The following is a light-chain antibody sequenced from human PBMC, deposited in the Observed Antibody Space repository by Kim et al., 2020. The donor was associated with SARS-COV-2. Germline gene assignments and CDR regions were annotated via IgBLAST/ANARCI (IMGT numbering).Light chain of an antibody. CDR1: SSDVGSYDR. V-gene: IGLV2-18*02. CDR2: EVS. CDR3: SSYTSIWV. Sequence: QSALTQPPSVSGSPGQSVTISCTGTSSDVGSYDRVSWYQQPPGTAPKLMIYEVSNRPSGVPDRFSGSKSGNTASLTISGLQAEDEADYYCSSYTSIWVFGGGTQLTVL. J-gene: IGLJ3*02.